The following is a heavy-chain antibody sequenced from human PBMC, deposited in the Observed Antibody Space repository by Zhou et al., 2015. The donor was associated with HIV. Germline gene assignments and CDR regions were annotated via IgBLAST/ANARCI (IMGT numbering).Heavy chain of an antibody. Sequence: EVQLVESGGGLVKPGGSLRLSCAASGFTFSNVWMSWVRQAPGKGLQWVSSISNTGDIIYYADSADSVKGRFTISRDNSKNTLYLQMNSLRAEDTAVYYCAKGGILYNWNYENWFDPWGQGTLVTVSS. D-gene: IGHD1-7*01. J-gene: IGHJ5*02. CDR3: AKGGILYNWNYENWFDP. CDR1: GFTFSNVW. V-gene: IGHV3-23*04. CDR2: ISNTGDII.